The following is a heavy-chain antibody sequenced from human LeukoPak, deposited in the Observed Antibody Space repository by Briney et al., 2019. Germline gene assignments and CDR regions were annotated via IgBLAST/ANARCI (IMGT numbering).Heavy chain of an antibody. CDR1: GGFIGTYY. CDR3: ARKGDYAGDYFFDS. Sequence: PSETLSLTCTVSGGFIGTYYWTWIRQPPGKGLEWIGYIFYTGSTDYNPSLKSRVTISRDTSKNQFSLKLSSVTAADTALYYCARKGDYAGDYFFDSWGQGSLVTVSS. CDR2: IFYTGST. D-gene: IGHD3-16*01. V-gene: IGHV4-59*01. J-gene: IGHJ4*02.